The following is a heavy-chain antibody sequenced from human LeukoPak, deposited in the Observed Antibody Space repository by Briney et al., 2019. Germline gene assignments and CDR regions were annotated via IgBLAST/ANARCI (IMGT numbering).Heavy chain of an antibody. D-gene: IGHD6-19*01. CDR2: IYSGGST. Sequence: PGGSLRLSCAASGFTVSSNYMSWVRQAPGKGLEWVSVIYSGGSTYYADSVKGRFTISRDNSKNTLYLQMNSLRAEDTAVYYCARATYSSGWDYYFDYWGQGTLVTVST. CDR1: GFTVSSNY. CDR3: ARATYSSGWDYYFDY. V-gene: IGHV3-53*01. J-gene: IGHJ4*02.